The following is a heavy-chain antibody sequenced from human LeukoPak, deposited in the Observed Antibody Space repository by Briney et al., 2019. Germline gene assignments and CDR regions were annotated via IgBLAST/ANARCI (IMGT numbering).Heavy chain of an antibody. V-gene: IGHV4-38-2*02. J-gene: IGHJ4*02. CDR3: ARMVRGVEDYYFDY. CDR1: GYSLSSGYY. D-gene: IGHD3-10*01. CDR2: IYHSGSS. Sequence: PSETLSLTCTVSGYSLSSGYYWGWIRQPPGKGLEWIGSIYHSGSSYYNPSLKSRVTISVDTSKNQFSLKLSSVTAAHTAVYYCARMVRGVEDYYFDYWGQGTLGTVSS.